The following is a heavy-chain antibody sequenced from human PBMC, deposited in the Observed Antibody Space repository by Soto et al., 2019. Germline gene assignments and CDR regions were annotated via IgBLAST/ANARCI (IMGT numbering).Heavy chain of an antibody. CDR1: GFTFDDYA. V-gene: IGHV3-9*01. Sequence: SLRLSCAASGFTFDDYAMHWVRQAPGKGLEWVSGISWNSGSIGYADSVKGRFTISRDNAKNSLYLQMNSLRAEDTALYYCAKDTRTYYDILTGYYKGPDAFDIWGQGTMVTVSS. CDR3: AKDTRTYYDILTGYYKGPDAFDI. D-gene: IGHD3-9*01. CDR2: ISWNSGSI. J-gene: IGHJ3*02.